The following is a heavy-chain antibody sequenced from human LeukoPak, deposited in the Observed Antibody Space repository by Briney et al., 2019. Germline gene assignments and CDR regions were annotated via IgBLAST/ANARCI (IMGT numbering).Heavy chain of an antibody. CDR2: ICGSGGVT. D-gene: IGHD6-19*01. CDR1: VFTFSSYT. CDR3: AKPPKYTSDLHY. V-gene: IGHV3-23*01. Sequence: GESRRLFCVASVFTFSSYTMSWVRQAPGEGLEWVSGICGSGGVTYYADSVKGRFTISRDNSKNTLYLQMHSLRAEDTAVYYCAKPPKYTSDLHYWGQGILVTVSS. J-gene: IGHJ4*02.